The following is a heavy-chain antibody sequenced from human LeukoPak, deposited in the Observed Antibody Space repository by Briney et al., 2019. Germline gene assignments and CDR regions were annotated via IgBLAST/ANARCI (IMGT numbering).Heavy chain of an antibody. J-gene: IGHJ4*02. CDR1: GFNFSDYN. V-gene: IGHV3-21*06. D-gene: IGHD6-13*01. CDR3: ARVSTAVSLAIDY. CDR2: TSSSSKYI. Sequence: PGGSLRLSCAASGFNFSDYNMNWVRQAPGKGLEWVSVTSSSSKYIYYADSVKGRFTISRDNAKNSLYLQMNSLRAEDTAVYYCARVSTAVSLAIDYWGQGTLVTVST.